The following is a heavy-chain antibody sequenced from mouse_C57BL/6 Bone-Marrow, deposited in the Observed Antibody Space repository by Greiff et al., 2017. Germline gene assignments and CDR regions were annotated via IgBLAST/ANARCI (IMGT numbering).Heavy chain of an antibody. CDR3: ARGEYTTVGFDV. CDR1: GFTFSSYT. V-gene: IGHV5-4*01. D-gene: IGHD1-1*01. Sequence: EVQGVESGGGLVKPGGSLKLSCAASGFTFSSYTMSWVRQTPEKRLEWVATISDGGSYTYYPDNVKGRFTISRDNAKNNLYLQMSHLKSEDTAMYYCARGEYTTVGFDVWGTGTTVTVSS. J-gene: IGHJ1*03. CDR2: ISDGGSYT.